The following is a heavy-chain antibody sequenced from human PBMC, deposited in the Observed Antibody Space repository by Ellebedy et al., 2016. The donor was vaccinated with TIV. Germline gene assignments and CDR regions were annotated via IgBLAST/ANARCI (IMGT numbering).Heavy chain of an antibody. CDR2: ISDSGRT. CDR1: GGSMRSYF. D-gene: IGHD5-18*01. J-gene: IGHJ4*02. CDR3: AIDRVREYSYSYERVLYY. V-gene: IGHV4-59*01. Sequence: MPSETLSLTCTVSGGSMRSYFWTWIRQPQGKGLEWNGYISDSGRTNYNTSLRSRVNISVDTSKNQFSLKLGSVTAADTALYYCAIDRVREYSYSYERVLYYWGQGTLVTVSS.